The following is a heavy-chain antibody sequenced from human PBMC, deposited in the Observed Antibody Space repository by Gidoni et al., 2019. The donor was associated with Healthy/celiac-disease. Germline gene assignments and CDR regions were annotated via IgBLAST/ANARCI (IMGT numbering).Heavy chain of an antibody. D-gene: IGHD1-1*01. V-gene: IGHV3-66*02. CDR2: IYSGGST. Sequence: EVQLVESGGGLVQPGGSLGLSCAASGFTVRSNYMSWFRQAPGKGLEWVSVIYSGGSTYYADSVKGRFTISRDNSKNTLYLQMNSLRAEDTAVYYCAGRTLFDPWGQGTLVTVSS. CDR3: AGRTLFDP. CDR1: GFTVRSNY. J-gene: IGHJ5*02.